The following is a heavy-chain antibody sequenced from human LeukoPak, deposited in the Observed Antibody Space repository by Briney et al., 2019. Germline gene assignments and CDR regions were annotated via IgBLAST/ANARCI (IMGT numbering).Heavy chain of an antibody. V-gene: IGHV1-46*01. CDR1: GYTFTSYY. J-gene: IGHJ4*02. CDR2: INPSGGNT. CDR3: ARDPSRRDGYNKGGG. D-gene: IGHD5-24*01. Sequence: EASVKVSCKASGYTFTSYYMHWVRQALGQGLEWMGIINPSGGNTGYAQKFQGRVTMTRNTSISTAYMELSSLRSEDTAVYYCARDPSRRDGYNKGGGWGQGTLVTVSS.